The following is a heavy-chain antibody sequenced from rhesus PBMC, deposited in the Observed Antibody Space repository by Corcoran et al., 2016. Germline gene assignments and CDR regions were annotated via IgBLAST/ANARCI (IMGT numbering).Heavy chain of an antibody. J-gene: IGHJ4*01. V-gene: IGHV4-106*01. Sequence: QVQLQESGPGVVKPSETLSLTSAVSGGSISGYYLWSWIRQPPGKGLEWIGYFYGGSGSTSYNPSLKVRGIISIDTSKNQFSLKLSSVTAADTAVYFCARGGGRSWNFDYWGQGVLVTISS. CDR2: FYGGSGST. D-gene: IGHD6-25*01. CDR3: ARGGGRSWNFDY. CDR1: GGSISGYYL.